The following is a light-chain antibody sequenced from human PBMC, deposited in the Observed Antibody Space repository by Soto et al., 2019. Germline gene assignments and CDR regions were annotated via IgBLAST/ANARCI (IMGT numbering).Light chain of an antibody. CDR3: QQYLSYPWA. J-gene: IGKJ1*01. CDR1: QSISSW. CDR2: DAS. V-gene: IGKV1-5*01. Sequence: DIQMTQSPSTLSSSVGDRVTITFRASQSISSWLAWYQQKPGQAPKLLIYDASSLESGVPSRFSGSGSGTEFTLTISSLEPDDFGTYYCQQYLSYPWAFGQGTKVDIK.